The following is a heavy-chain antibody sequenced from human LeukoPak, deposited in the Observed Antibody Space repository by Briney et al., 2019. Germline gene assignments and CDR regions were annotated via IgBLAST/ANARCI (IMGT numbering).Heavy chain of an antibody. CDR2: MNPNSGNT. Sequence: ASVKVSCKASGYTFTSYDINWVRQATGQGLEWMGWMNPNSGNTGYAQKFQGRVTITRNTSIGTAYMELSSLRSEDTAVYYCARVWSGSGSYLWYYYMDVWGKGTTVTVSS. CDR1: GYTFTSYD. D-gene: IGHD3-10*01. V-gene: IGHV1-8*03. CDR3: ARVWSGSGSYLWYYYMDV. J-gene: IGHJ6*03.